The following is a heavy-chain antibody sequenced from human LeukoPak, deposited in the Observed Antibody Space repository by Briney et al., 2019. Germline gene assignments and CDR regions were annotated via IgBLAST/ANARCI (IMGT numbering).Heavy chain of an antibody. CDR1: GFTFSSFS. D-gene: IGHD3-3*01. Sequence: GGSLRLSCAASGFTFSSFSMNWVRRAPGKGLEWVSYISSSSNTIYYADSVKGRFTISRDNANNSLYLQMNSLRAEDTAVYYCARDGFDFWSGYPTTVDYWGQGRLVTVSS. J-gene: IGHJ4*02. CDR2: ISSSSNTI. V-gene: IGHV3-48*01. CDR3: ARDGFDFWSGYPTTVDY.